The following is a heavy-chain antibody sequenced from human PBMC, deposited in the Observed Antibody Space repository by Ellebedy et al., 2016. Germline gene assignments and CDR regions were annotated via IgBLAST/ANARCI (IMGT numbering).Heavy chain of an antibody. CDR2: ISSGSSSI. J-gene: IGHJ2*01. CDR1: GFSFSSYS. CDR3: ARRNPGDWYFDL. V-gene: IGHV3-48*02. Sequence: GGSLRLSCVPSGFSFSSYSMNWVRQAPGKGLEWVAYISSGSSSINYADSVKGRFTISRDNAKTSLFLQLNDLTDEDTAVYYCARRNPGDWYFDLWGRGTLVTVSS. D-gene: IGHD7-27*01.